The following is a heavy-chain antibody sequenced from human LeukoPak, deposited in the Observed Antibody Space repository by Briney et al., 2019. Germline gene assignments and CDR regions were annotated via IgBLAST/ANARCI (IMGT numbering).Heavy chain of an antibody. CDR1: GFTVSSSY. J-gene: IGHJ4*02. D-gene: IGHD3/OR15-3a*01. V-gene: IGHV4-39*01. CDR2: IYYSGNT. CDR3: ARQTGSGLFILP. Sequence: PGGSLRLSCAASGFTVSSSYMYWVRQPPGKGLEWIGSIYYSGNTYYNASLKSQVSISIDTSKNQFSLRLTSVTAADTAVYYCARQTGSGLFILPGGQGTLVTVSS.